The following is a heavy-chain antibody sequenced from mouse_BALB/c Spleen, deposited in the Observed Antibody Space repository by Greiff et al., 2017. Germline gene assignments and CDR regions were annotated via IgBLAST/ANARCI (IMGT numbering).Heavy chain of an antibody. CDR3: ARRETGTGYFDV. J-gene: IGHJ1*01. V-gene: IGHV1-87*01. CDR2: IYPGDGDT. CDR1: GYTFSSYW. D-gene: IGHD4-1*01. Sequence: QVQLQQSGAELMKPGASVKISCKATGYTFSSYWMQWVKQRPGQGLEWIGAIYPGDGDTRYTQKFKGKATLTADKSSSTAYMQLSSLASEDSAVYYCARRETGTGYFDVWGAGTTVTVSS.